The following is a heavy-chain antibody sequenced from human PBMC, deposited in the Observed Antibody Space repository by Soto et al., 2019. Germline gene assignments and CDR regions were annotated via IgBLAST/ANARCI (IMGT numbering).Heavy chain of an antibody. CDR2: LIPIFGTA. V-gene: IGHV1-69*13. CDR1: GGTFSSYA. J-gene: IGHJ1*01. D-gene: IGHD2-21*02. Sequence: SVKVSCKTSGGTFSSYAISWVRQAPGQGLEWMGGLIPIFGTANYAQKFQGRVTITADESTSTAYMELSSLRAEDTAAYYCARPQREYWGGDFFSAVYLQHWGKGTLVTVPS. CDR3: ARPQREYWGGDFFSAVYLQH.